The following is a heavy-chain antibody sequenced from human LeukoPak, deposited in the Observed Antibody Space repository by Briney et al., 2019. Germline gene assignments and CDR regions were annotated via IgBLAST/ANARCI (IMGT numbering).Heavy chain of an antibody. Sequence: PSETLSLTCTVSGGSISSSTYYWDWIRQPPGKGLEWIGNFYDSGSTWYNPSLKSRVTISVDTSKNQFSLKLSSVTAADTAVYYCAREKWQQLSENWFDLWGQGTLVTVSS. D-gene: IGHD6-13*01. CDR1: GGSISSSTYY. V-gene: IGHV4-39*07. CDR2: FYDSGST. J-gene: IGHJ5*02. CDR3: AREKWQQLSENWFDL.